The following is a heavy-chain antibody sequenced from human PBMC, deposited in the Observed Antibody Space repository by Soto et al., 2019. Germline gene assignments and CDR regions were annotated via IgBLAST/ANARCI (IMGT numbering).Heavy chain of an antibody. J-gene: IGHJ5*02. CDR1: GYTFSNYG. Sequence: ASLKVSCKTPGYTFSNYGITWVRQAPGQPLEWLGWISLYSDGTSYAQKFRGRVSMTTDTSRTTAYVELRSLRSDDKAVHYCARVVPGAEAWFGTWGQGTPVPVSP. V-gene: IGHV1-18*01. CDR2: ISLYSDGT. CDR3: ARVVPGAEAWFGT.